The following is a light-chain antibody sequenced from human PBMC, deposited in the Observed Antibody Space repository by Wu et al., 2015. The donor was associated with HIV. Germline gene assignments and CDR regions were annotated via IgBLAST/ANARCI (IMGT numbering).Light chain of an antibody. Sequence: EIVLTQSPGTLPLSPGERATLSCRASQNVGTDLGWYQQKPGQSPRLLIYDALNRATGIPARFSGSGSGTEFTLAISSLQSEDSAIYYCQQYNNWPPYTFGQGTKLEIK. CDR3: QQYNNWPPYT. V-gene: IGKV3D-15*01. CDR2: DAL. J-gene: IGKJ2*01. CDR1: QNVGTD.